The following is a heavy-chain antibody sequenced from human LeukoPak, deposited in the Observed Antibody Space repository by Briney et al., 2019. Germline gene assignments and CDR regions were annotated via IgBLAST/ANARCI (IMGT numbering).Heavy chain of an antibody. CDR3: ARATTGRSNWFDP. D-gene: IGHD1-26*01. CDR2: INPNSGGT. Sequence: ASVKVSCKASGYTFTGYYMHWVRQAPGQGLEWMGWINPNSGGTNYAQKFQGRVTMTRDTSISTAYMELSRLRSDDTAVYYCARATTGRSNWFDPWGQGTLVTVSP. V-gene: IGHV1-2*02. CDR1: GYTFTGYY. J-gene: IGHJ5*02.